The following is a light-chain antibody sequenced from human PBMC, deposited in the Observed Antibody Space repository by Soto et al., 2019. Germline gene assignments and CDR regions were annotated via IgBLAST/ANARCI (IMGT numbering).Light chain of an antibody. CDR2: DTS. CDR1: QSVSNF. Sequence: EIVLTQSPATLSLSPGKRATLSCRASQSVSNFLAWYQQKPGQAPRLLIYDTSNRATGIPARFSGSGSGTDFTLTINNLEPEDFAVYYCQQRSNWPITFGQGTLLEIK. CDR3: QQRSNWPIT. J-gene: IGKJ5*01. V-gene: IGKV3-11*01.